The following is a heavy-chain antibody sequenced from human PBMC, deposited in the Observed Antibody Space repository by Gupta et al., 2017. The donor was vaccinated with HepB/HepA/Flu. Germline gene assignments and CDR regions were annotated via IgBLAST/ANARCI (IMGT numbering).Heavy chain of an antibody. D-gene: IGHD4-11*01. CDR2: IGISGSYV. J-gene: IGHJ4*02. CDR1: GFTFSRHT. V-gene: IGHV3-21*01. Sequence: EVQLVESGGGLVTPGGSLRLSCGASGFTFSRHTIIWVRQAPGKGLEWVSAIGISGSYVAYADAVKGRFTISRDNAKNSLYLQMNRLRAEDTAIYYCARAQDSDFPQGVDYWGQGTLVTVSS. CDR3: ARAQDSDFPQGVDY.